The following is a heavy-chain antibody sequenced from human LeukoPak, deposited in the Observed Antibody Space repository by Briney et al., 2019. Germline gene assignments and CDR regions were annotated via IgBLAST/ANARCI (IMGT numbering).Heavy chain of an antibody. V-gene: IGHV3-21*01. CDR1: GFTFSSYS. D-gene: IGHD6-19*01. CDR3: ARDIHPMAVAKDAFDI. J-gene: IGHJ3*02. Sequence: GGSLRLSCAASGFTFSSYSMNWVCQAPGKGLEWVSSISSSSSYIYYADSVKGRFTISRDNAKNSLYLQMNSLRAEDTAVYYCARDIHPMAVAKDAFDIWGQGTMVTVSS. CDR2: ISSSSSYI.